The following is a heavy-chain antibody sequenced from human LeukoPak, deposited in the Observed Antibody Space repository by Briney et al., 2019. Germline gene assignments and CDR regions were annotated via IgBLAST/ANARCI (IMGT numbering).Heavy chain of an antibody. CDR3: ASGLTWLLWNY. CDR1: GGSFSGYY. Sequence: PSETLSPTCAVYGGSFSGYYWSWIRQPPGKGLEWIGEINHSGSTNYNPSLKSRVTISVDTSKNQFSLKLSSVTAADTAVYYCASGLTWLLWNYWGQGTLVTVSS. J-gene: IGHJ4*02. D-gene: IGHD3-3*01. CDR2: INHSGST. V-gene: IGHV4-34*01.